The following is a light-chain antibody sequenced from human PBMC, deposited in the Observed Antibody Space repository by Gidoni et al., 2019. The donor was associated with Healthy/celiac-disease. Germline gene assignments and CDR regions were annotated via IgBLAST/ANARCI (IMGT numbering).Light chain of an antibody. J-gene: IGLJ2*01. CDR1: NLGDKY. CDR2: QDS. CDR3: QACASSTVV. V-gene: IGLV3-1*01. Sequence: SAELTQPPSVSVSPGQTASITCAGDNLGDKYACWYQQKPGQSPVLVIYQDSKRPSGIPERFSGSKSGNTATLTISGTQAMDEADYYCQACASSTVVFGGGTKLTVL.